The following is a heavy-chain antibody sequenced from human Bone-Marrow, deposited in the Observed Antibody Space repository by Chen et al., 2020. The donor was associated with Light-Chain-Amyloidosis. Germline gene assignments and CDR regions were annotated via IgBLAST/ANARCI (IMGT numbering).Heavy chain of an antibody. Sequence: QLQLQESGPGLVKPSETLSLTCPVSGGSISRSSYYWGWIRQHPGKGLEWIGSIYYSGRTYYNPSLKSRVTISVDTSKNQFSLKLSSVTAADTAVYYCARRGNYYDSSGYPFDIWGQGTMVTVSS. D-gene: IGHD3-22*01. V-gene: IGHV4-39*01. CDR1: GGSISRSSYY. CDR2: IYYSGRT. J-gene: IGHJ3*02. CDR3: ARRGNYYDSSGYPFDI.